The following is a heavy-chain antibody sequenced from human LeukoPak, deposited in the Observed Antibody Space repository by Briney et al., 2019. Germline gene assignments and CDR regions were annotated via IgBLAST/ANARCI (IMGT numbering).Heavy chain of an antibody. CDR1: GFTFNNYC. CDR3: ARDLTDDFWSGYHFDY. CDR2: ISSSSNYI. Sequence: KAGGSLRLSCAASGFTFNNYCMNWVRQPPGKGLEWVSSISSSSNYIYYADSVKGRFTVSRDNAKNSLYLQMNSLRAEDTAVYYCARDLTDDFWSGYHFDYWGQGTLVTVSS. D-gene: IGHD3-3*01. J-gene: IGHJ4*02. V-gene: IGHV3-21*01.